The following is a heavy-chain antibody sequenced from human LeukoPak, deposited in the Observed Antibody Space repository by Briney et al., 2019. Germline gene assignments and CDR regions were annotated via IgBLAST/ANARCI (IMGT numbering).Heavy chain of an antibody. V-gene: IGHV4-39*07. D-gene: IGHD6-13*01. CDR2: IYYSGST. J-gene: IGHJ5*02. Sequence: PSETLSLTCTVSGGSISSSSYYWGWIRQPPGKGLEWIGSIYYSGSTYYNPSLKSRVTISVDTSKNQFSLKLSSVTAADTAVYYCARVYSSSWSRNWFDPWGQGTLVTVSS. CDR1: GGSISSSSYY. CDR3: ARVYSSSWSRNWFDP.